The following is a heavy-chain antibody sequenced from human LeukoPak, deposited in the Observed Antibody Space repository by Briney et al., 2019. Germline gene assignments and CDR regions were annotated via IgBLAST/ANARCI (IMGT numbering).Heavy chain of an antibody. V-gene: IGHV3-74*01. J-gene: IGHJ2*01. Sequence: GGSLRLSCAASGFPFSSYWMHWVRQAPGKGLMWVSHISTDGTTTSDADSVRGRFTISRDNSKNTLYLQMNSLRAEDTAVYYCAKDGGTYYYDSSGYKGVGWYFDLWGRGTLVTVSS. CDR1: GFPFSSYW. D-gene: IGHD3-22*01. CDR3: AKDGGTYYYDSSGYKGVGWYFDL. CDR2: ISTDGTTT.